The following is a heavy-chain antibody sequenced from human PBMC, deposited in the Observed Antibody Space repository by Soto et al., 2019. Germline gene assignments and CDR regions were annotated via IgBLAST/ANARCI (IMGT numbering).Heavy chain of an antibody. J-gene: IGHJ5*02. Sequence: WNRKHPGKGLEWIGYIYYSGSTYYNPSLKGRVTISVDTSKNQFSLKLSPVTAADTAVYYCARDPGIAAFDWFDPWGQGTLVTVSS. CDR3: ARDPGIAAFDWFDP. CDR2: IYYSGST. D-gene: IGHD6-13*01. V-gene: IGHV4-31*02.